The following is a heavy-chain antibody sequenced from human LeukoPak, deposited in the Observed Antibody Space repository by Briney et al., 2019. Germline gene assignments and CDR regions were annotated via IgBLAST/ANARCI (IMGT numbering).Heavy chain of an antibody. Sequence: SVKVSCKASGGTLSTHTITWVRQAPGQGLEWMGRIIPTLGITRYAQKFQGRVTITAGKSTSTAYMDLSSLRSEDTAVYYCARDQGDWGGPYYYGMDVWGQGTTVTVS. CDR2: IIPTLGIT. V-gene: IGHV1-69*04. D-gene: IGHD7-27*01. CDR1: GGTLSTHT. J-gene: IGHJ6*02. CDR3: ARDQGDWGGPYYYGMDV.